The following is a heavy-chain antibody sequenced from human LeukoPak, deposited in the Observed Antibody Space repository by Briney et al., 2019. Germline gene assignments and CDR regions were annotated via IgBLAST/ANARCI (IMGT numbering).Heavy chain of an antibody. CDR3: ARHQYTSGWYGWFDP. CDR2: IFYSGST. D-gene: IGHD6-19*01. J-gene: IGHJ5*02. V-gene: IGHV4-59*08. CDR1: SGSISSYY. Sequence: PSETLSLTCTVSSGSISSYYWSWIRQRPGKGLEWIGYIFYSGSTNYNPSLKSRVTILVDTSNNQLSLKLSSVTAADTAVYYCARHQYTSGWYGWFDPWGQGTLVTVSS.